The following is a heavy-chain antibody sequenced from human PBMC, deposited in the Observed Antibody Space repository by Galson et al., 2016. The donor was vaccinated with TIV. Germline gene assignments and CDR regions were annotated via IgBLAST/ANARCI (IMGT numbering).Heavy chain of an antibody. J-gene: IGHJ4*02. V-gene: IGHV3-7*01. Sequence: SLRLSCAASGFTFSRHWMSWVRQAPGKGLEWVANTKQDGDYKYYVDSVKGRFTISRDNAKNSLYLQMNSLRAEDTAVYYCARGNDPGATYSLDYWGQGTLVTVSS. CDR1: GFTFSRHW. CDR3: ARGNDPGATYSLDY. CDR2: TKQDGDYK. D-gene: IGHD1-1*01.